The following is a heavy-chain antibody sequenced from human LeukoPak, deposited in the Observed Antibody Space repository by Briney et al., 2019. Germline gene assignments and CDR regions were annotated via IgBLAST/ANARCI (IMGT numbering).Heavy chain of an antibody. CDR3: AREGVQTTVDAFDI. Sequence: PGGSLRLSCAASGFTLKIYPMHWVRQTPGKGLEWLSVISHDGSDKNNADSVKGRFIISRANSKNTVFLPLKSLRPEDTAMYYCAREGVQTTVDAFDIWGLGTMVIVSS. D-gene: IGHD4-17*01. CDR2: ISHDGSDK. J-gene: IGHJ3*02. V-gene: IGHV3-30*04. CDR1: GFTLKIYP.